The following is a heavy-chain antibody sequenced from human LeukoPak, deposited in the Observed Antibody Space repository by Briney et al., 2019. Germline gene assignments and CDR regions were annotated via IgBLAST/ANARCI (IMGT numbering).Heavy chain of an antibody. CDR2: IYYSGST. J-gene: IGHJ6*03. V-gene: IGHV4-39*01. D-gene: IGHD3-10*01. CDR1: GGSISSSSYY. Sequence: PSETLSLTCTVSGGSISSSSYYWGWIRQPPGKGLEWIGNIYYSGSTYYNPSLKSRVTVSVDTSKNQFSLKLSSVTAADTAVYYCARMSGMVVREVIPDYYYMGVWGKGTTVTVSS. CDR3: ARMSGMVVREVIPDYYYMGV.